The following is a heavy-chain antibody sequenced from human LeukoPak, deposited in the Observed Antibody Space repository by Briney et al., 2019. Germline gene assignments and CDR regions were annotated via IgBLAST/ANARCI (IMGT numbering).Heavy chain of an antibody. CDR3: ARWGELVGATL. D-gene: IGHD1-26*01. J-gene: IGHJ4*02. CDR2: ISAYNGNT. V-gene: IGHV1-18*01. Sequence: GASVKVSCKASGGTFSSYAISWVRQAPGQGLEWMGWISAYNGNTNYAQKLQGRVTMTTDTSTSTAYMELRSLRSDDTAVYYCARWGELVGATLWGQGTLVTVSS. CDR1: GGTFSSYA.